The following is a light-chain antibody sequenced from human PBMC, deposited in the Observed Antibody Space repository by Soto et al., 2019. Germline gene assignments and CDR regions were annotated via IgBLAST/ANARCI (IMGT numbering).Light chain of an antibody. CDR2: SAS. CDR3: QQFYSAPIT. CDR1: QTIKIY. V-gene: IGKV1-39*01. Sequence: DIQVSQSPSSLSASVVDIVTVTCRASQTIKIYLNWYQQKPGRAPNLLIYSASTLHSGVPSRFSGTKSATDFTLTITSLQPEDFATYYCQQFYSAPITFGQGTRLEIK. J-gene: IGKJ5*01.